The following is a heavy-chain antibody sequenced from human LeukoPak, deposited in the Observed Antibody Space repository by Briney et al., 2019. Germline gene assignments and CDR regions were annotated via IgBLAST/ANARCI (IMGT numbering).Heavy chain of an antibody. V-gene: IGHV4-39*07. CDR3: AREVPYGDYVWWASYYYMDV. D-gene: IGHD4-17*01. CDR1: GGSISSSSYY. J-gene: IGHJ6*03. Sequence: SETLSLTCTVSGGSISSSSYYWGWIRQPPGKGLEWIGSIYYSGSTYYNPSLKSRVTISVDTSKNQFSLNLSSVTAADTAVYYCAREVPYGDYVWWASYYYMDVWGKGTTVTVSS. CDR2: IYYSGST.